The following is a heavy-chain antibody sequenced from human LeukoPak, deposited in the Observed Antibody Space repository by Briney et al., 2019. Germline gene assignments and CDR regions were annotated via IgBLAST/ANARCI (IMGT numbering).Heavy chain of an antibody. D-gene: IGHD3-10*01. CDR2: IIPIFGTA. J-gene: IGHJ4*02. CDR1: GGTFSSYA. Sequence: GASVKVSCKASGGTFSSYAISWVRQAPGQGLEWMGGIIPIFGTANYAQKFQGRVTITTDESTSTAYIELSSLRSEDTAVYYCARDLFTRGAAPTDGDDWGQGSPVTVPS. CDR3: ARDLFTRGAAPTDGDD. V-gene: IGHV1-69*05.